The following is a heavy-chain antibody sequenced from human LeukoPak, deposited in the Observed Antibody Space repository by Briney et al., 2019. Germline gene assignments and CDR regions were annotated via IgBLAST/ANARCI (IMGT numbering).Heavy chain of an antibody. J-gene: IGHJ4*02. CDR3: AKDPRLYGSGCYGADY. Sequence: RPGGSLRLSCAASGFTFSSYGMNCVRQAPGKGLEWVAVISYDGSNEYYADSVKGRFTISRDNSKNTLYLQMNSLRGDDTAVYYCAKDPRLYGSGCYGADYWGQGTLVTVSS. CDR2: ISYDGSNE. V-gene: IGHV3-30*18. D-gene: IGHD6-19*01. CDR1: GFTFSSYG.